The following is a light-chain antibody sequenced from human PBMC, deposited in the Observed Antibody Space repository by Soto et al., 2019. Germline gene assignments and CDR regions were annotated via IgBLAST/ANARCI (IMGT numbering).Light chain of an antibody. Sequence: QSALAQPASVSGSPGQSITISCTGTSSDVGGFNYVSWYQQHPGKAPKLLIFDVYSRPSGISNRFSGSKSGNTASLTISGLQAEDEAYYYCCSYAGSSYYVFGSGTKVTV. CDR2: DVY. CDR1: SSDVGGFNY. CDR3: CSYAGSSYYV. J-gene: IGLJ1*01. V-gene: IGLV2-14*01.